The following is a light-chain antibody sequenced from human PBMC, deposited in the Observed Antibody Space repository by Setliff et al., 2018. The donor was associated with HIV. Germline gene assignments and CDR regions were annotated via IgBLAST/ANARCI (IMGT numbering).Light chain of an antibody. V-gene: IGLV2-18*02. J-gene: IGLJ1*01. Sequence: QSVLTQPPSVSGSPGQSVTISCTGTSSDVGSYNRVSWYQQPPGTAPKLMIYEVSNRPSGVPDRFSGSKSGNTASPTISGLQAEDEADYYCSSYSSTSTLYVFGTGTKVTVL. CDR1: SSDVGSYNR. CDR3: SSYSSTSTLYV. CDR2: EVS.